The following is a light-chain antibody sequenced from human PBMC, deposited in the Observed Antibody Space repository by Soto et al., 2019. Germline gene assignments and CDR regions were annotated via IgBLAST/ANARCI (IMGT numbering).Light chain of an antibody. CDR2: AAS. CDR3: QQSYSTPVR. J-gene: IGKJ1*01. Sequence: DIQMTQSPCSRAASVGDRVTITCRASQSMSGYLNWNQQKPGRASKLLIYAASSLQSGVPTRFSGSGSATDFTLAISNLQPEDFAPYSFQQSYSTPVRFVQGTKVEIK. CDR1: QSMSGY. V-gene: IGKV1-39*01.